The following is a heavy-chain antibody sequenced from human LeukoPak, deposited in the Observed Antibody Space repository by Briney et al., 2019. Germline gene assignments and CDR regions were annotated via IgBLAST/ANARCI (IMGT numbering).Heavy chain of an antibody. CDR3: ARGWSSASSGTEI. CDR1: GGSFSAYY. CDR2: INHSGST. J-gene: IGHJ4*02. Sequence: SETLSLTCAVYGGSFSAYYWSWIRQPPGKGLEWIGEINHSGSTNYNPSLKSRVNISVDTSKNQFSLKLSSVTAADTAVYYCARGWSSASSGTEIWGQGILVTVSS. V-gene: IGHV4-34*01. D-gene: IGHD6-13*01.